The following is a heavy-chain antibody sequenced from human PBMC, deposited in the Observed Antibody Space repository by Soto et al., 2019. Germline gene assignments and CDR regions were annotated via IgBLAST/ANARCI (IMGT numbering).Heavy chain of an antibody. Sequence: ASVKVSCKASGYTFAGYGISWVRQAPGQGLEWMGWISAYNGNTNYAQKLQGRVTMTTDTSTSTAYMELRSLRSDDTAVYYCARYDFWSGYYTCYFDYWGQGTLVTVSS. J-gene: IGHJ4*02. CDR2: ISAYNGNT. D-gene: IGHD3-3*01. CDR1: GYTFAGYG. V-gene: IGHV1-18*01. CDR3: ARYDFWSGYYTCYFDY.